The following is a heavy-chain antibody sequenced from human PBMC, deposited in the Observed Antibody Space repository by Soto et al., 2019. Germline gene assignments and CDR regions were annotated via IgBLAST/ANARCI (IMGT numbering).Heavy chain of an antibody. D-gene: IGHD2-2*01. CDR1: GFTFSSDT. CDR3: AKDPYCSGTTCYAGNFGY. Sequence: GGSLRLSCAASGFTFSSDTMTWVRQAPGKGLEWVSGISGNGGNRYYADSVKGRFTISRDNSKSTLYLQMNSLRAEDTAVYYCAKDPYCSGTTCYAGNFGYWGQGTLVTVSS. J-gene: IGHJ4*02. V-gene: IGHV3-23*01. CDR2: ISGNGGNR.